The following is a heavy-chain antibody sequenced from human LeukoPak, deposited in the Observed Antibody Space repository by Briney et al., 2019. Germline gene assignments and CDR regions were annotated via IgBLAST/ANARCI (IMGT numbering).Heavy chain of an antibody. V-gene: IGHV3-11*04. D-gene: IGHD2-15*01. J-gene: IGHJ5*02. CDR3: AREGCSGGSCKSDNWFDP. CDR2: ISSSGSTI. Sequence: GGSLRLSCAASGFTVSSNYMSWVRQAPGKGLEWVSYISSSGSTIYYADSVKGRFTISRDNAKNSLYLQMNSLRAEDTAVYYCAREGCSGGSCKSDNWFDPWGQGTLVTVSS. CDR1: GFTVSSNY.